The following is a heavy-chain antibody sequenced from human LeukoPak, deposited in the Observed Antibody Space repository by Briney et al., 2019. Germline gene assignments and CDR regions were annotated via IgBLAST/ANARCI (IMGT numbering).Heavy chain of an antibody. V-gene: IGHV1-2*02. Sequence: ASVKASCKASGYTFTSYGISWVRQAPGQGLEWMGWINPNSGGTNYAQKFQGRVTMTRDTSISTAYMELSRLRSDDTAVYYCASQWFGELNNWFDPWGQGTLVTVSS. CDR1: GYTFTSYG. J-gene: IGHJ5*02. D-gene: IGHD3-10*01. CDR2: INPNSGGT. CDR3: ASQWFGELNNWFDP.